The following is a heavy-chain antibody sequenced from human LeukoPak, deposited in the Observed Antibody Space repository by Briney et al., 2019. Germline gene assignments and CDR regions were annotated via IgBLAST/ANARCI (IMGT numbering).Heavy chain of an antibody. CDR3: TGTPFDSSGYLQT. CDR2: IRSKANNYAT. CDR1: GFTVTGNY. Sequence: PGGSLRLSCAASGFTVTGNYMSWVRQASGKGLEWVGRIRSKANNYATAYAASVKGRFTISRDDSKNTAYLQMNSLKTEDTAVYYCTGTPFDSSGYLQTWGQGTLVTVSS. J-gene: IGHJ5*02. V-gene: IGHV3-73*01. D-gene: IGHD3-22*01.